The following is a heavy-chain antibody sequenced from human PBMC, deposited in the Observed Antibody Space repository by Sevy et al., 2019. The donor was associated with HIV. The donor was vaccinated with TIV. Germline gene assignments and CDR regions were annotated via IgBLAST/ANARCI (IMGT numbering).Heavy chain of an antibody. J-gene: IGHJ3*02. CDR2: ISYDGSNK. CDR1: GFTFSSYA. D-gene: IGHD2-15*01. Sequence: GGSLRLSCAASGFTFSSYAMHWVRQAPGKGLEWVAVISYDGSNKYYADSVKGRFTISRDNSKNTLYLQMNSLRAEDTAVYYCAREGSSIVVVVAATDDAFDISGQGTMVTVSS. V-gene: IGHV3-30*04. CDR3: AREGSSIVVVVAATDDAFDI.